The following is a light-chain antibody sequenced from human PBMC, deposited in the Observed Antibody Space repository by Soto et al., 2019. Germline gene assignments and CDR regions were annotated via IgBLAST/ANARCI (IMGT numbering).Light chain of an antibody. CDR3: QSYDSSLSGSL. V-gene: IGLV1-40*01. CDR1: SSNIGAGYD. Sequence: QSVLTQPPSVSGAPGQRVTIACTGSSSNIGAGYDVHWYQQLPGTAPKLLIYSNSDRPSGVPDRFSASKSGTSASLAIIGLQAEDEADYYCQSYDSSLSGSLFGGGTKLTVL. CDR2: SNS. J-gene: IGLJ2*01.